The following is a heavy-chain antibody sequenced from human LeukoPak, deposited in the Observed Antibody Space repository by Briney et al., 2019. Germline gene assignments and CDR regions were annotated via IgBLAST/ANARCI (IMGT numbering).Heavy chain of an antibody. CDR3: ARPSDFWSGYFDY. Sequence: GGSLRLSCAASGFTFSSYAMHWVRQAPGKGLEYVSAISSNGGSTYYASSVKGRFIISRDNSKNTLYLQMGSLRAEDMAVYYCARPSDFWSGYFDYWGQGTLVTVSS. CDR1: GFTFSSYA. V-gene: IGHV3-64*01. D-gene: IGHD3-3*01. J-gene: IGHJ4*02. CDR2: ISSNGGST.